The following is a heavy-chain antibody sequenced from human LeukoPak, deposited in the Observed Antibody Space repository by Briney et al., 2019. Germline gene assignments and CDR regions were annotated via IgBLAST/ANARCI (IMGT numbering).Heavy chain of an antibody. CDR1: GGSFSGYY. V-gene: IGHV4-34*01. J-gene: IGHJ4*02. CDR3: ARHAVYAGSGWAFDY. Sequence: SETLSLTCAVYGGSFSGYYWSWIRQPPGKGLEWIGEINHSGSTNYNPSLKSRVTISVDTSKNQFSLKLSSVTAADTAVYYCARHAVYAGSGWAFDYWGQGTLVTVFS. D-gene: IGHD6-19*01. CDR2: INHSGST.